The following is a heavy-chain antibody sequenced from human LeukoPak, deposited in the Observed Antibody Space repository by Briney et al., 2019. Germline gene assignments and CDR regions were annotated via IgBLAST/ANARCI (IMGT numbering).Heavy chain of an antibody. CDR2: ISYDGSNK. CDR3: ARDLRWHDY. J-gene: IGHJ4*02. Sequence: GGSLRLSCAASGFTFSSYAMHWVRQAPGKGLEWVAVISYDGSNKYYADSMKGRFTISRDNSKNTLYLQMNSLRAEDTAVYYCARDLRWHDYWGQGTLVTVST. D-gene: IGHD5-24*01. CDR1: GFTFSSYA. V-gene: IGHV3-30-3*01.